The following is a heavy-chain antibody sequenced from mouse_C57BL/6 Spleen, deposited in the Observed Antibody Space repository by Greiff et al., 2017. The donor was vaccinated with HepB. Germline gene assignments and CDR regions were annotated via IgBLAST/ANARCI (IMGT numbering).Heavy chain of an antibody. CDR3: ARIYYSNYGEFDV. CDR2: IHPNGGST. CDR1: GYNFNSYW. J-gene: IGHJ1*03. V-gene: IGHV1-64*01. D-gene: IGHD2-5*01. Sequence: VQLQQPGAELVKPGASVKLSCKASGYNFNSYWMHWVKQRPGQGLEWIGMIHPNGGSTNYTGKFKSKATLTVDTSSSTAYMQLSSLTSEDSAVYYCARIYYSNYGEFDVWGTGTTVTVSS.